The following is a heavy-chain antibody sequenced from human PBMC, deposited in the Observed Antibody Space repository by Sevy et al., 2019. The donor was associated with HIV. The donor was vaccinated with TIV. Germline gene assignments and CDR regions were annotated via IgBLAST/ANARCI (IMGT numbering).Heavy chain of an antibody. CDR1: GFTFSSYG. J-gene: IGHJ4*02. Sequence: GGSLRLSCAASGFTFSSYGMHWVRQAPGKGLEWVAVIWYDGSNKYYADSVKGRFTISRDNSKNTLYLQMNSLRAEDTAVYYCATDGALYCSSTTCGSYFDYWGQGTLVTVSS. D-gene: IGHD2-2*01. CDR3: ATDGALYCSSTTCGSYFDY. CDR2: IWYDGSNK. V-gene: IGHV3-33*01.